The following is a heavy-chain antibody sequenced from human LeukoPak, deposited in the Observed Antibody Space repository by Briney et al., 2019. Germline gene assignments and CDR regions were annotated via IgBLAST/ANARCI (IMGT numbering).Heavy chain of an antibody. CDR3: ARDSYYDSPIGYFDY. CDR1: GFTFSDYY. J-gene: IGHJ4*02. CDR2: ISSSGSTI. D-gene: IGHD3-22*01. V-gene: IGHV3-11*01. Sequence: NPGGSLRLSCAASGFTFSDYYMSWIRQAPGKGLEWVSYISSSGSTIYYADSVKGRFTISRDNAKNSLYLQMNSLRAEDTAVYYCARDSYYDSPIGYFDYWGQGTLVIVSS.